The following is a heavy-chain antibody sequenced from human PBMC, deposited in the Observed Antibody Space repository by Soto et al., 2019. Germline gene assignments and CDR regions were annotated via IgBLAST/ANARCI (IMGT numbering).Heavy chain of an antibody. CDR3: ARHQRDYASRKIDC. D-gene: IGHD3-16*01. Sequence: EVQLVQSGTEVKKPGESLKISCQGSGYSFTSNWIGWVRQMPGKGLEWMGIINPADSDIKYSPSFQGQVTISADKSIGTAYLQWSSLKASDTAMYYCARHQRDYASRKIDCWGQGTLVTVSS. J-gene: IGHJ4*02. V-gene: IGHV5-51*01. CDR2: INPADSDI. CDR1: GYSFTSNW.